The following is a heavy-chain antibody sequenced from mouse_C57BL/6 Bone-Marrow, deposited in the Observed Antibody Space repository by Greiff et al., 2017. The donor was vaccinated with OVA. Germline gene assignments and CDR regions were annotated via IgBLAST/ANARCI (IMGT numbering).Heavy chain of an antibody. V-gene: IGHV1-72*01. D-gene: IGHD2-4*01. J-gene: IGHJ3*01. CDR1: GYTFTSYW. CDR2: IDPNSGGT. Sequence: QVQLKQPGAELVKPGASVKLSCKASGYTFTSYWMHWVKQRPGRGLEWIGRIDPNSGGTKYNEKFKSKATLTVDKPSSTAYMQLSSLTSEDSAVYYCAREGIYYDYDRFAYWGQGTLVTVSA. CDR3: AREGIYYDYDRFAY.